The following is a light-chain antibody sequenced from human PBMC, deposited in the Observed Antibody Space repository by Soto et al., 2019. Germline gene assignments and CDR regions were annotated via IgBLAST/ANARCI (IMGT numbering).Light chain of an antibody. CDR1: HSVNSH. Sequence: MTMTQSPATLSVSPGERVTLSCRASHSVNSHVAWYQQKPGQAPRLLLYGASTRTIGIPVRFSGSGFGTEFTLTISSLQSEDFAVYYCQQYKNWPLFGQGTRLEIK. V-gene: IGKV3-15*01. CDR3: QQYKNWPL. J-gene: IGKJ5*01. CDR2: GAS.